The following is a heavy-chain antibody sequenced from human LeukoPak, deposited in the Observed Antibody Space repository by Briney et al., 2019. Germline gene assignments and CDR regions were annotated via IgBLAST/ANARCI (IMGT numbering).Heavy chain of an antibody. CDR1: GFTVSSNY. CDR2: IYSGGST. J-gene: IGHJ4*02. D-gene: IGHD2-15*01. V-gene: IGHV3-53*01. Sequence: AGGSLRLSCAASGFTVSSNYMSWVRQAPGKGLEWVSIIYSGGSTFYADSVKGRFTISRDNSKNTLYLQMNSLRAEDTAVYYCARGDGYCSGGGCMIFDYWGKGTLVTVSS. CDR3: ARGDGYCSGGGCMIFDY.